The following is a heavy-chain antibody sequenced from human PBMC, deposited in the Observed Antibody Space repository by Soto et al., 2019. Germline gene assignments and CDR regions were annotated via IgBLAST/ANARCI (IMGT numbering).Heavy chain of an antibody. D-gene: IGHD2-2*01. CDR2: ISYDGSNK. V-gene: IGHV3-30*18. CDR3: AKDSCSSTSCYTGAPDY. J-gene: IGHJ4*02. CDR1: GFTFSSYG. Sequence: GGSLRLSCAASGFTFSSYGMHWVRQAPGKGLEGVAVISYDGSNKYYADSVKGRFTISRDNSKNTLYLQMNSLRAEDTAVYYCAKDSCSSTSCYTGAPDYWGQGTLVTVSS.